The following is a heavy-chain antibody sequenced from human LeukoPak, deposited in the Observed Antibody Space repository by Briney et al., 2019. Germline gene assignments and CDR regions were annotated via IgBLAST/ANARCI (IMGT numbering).Heavy chain of an antibody. D-gene: IGHD2-15*01. V-gene: IGHV1-69*13. CDR1: GGTFSSYA. CDR3: ARLKVCSGGSCYDDY. J-gene: IGHJ4*02. CDR2: IIPIFGTA. Sequence: GASVKVSCKASGGTFSSYAISWVRQAPGQGLEWMGGIIPIFGTANYAQKFQGRVTITADESTSTAYMELSSLRSEDTAVYYCARLKVCSGGSCYDDYWGQGTLVTVSS.